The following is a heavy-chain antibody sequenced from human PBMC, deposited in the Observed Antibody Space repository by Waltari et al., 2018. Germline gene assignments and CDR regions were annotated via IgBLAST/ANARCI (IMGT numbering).Heavy chain of an antibody. D-gene: IGHD3-10*01. CDR2: INHSGST. CDR1: GGSFSGYY. Sequence: HLHHFFSLLFNPSYTLSLTCAVYGGSFSGYYWSWIRQPPGKGLEWIGEINHSGSTTYNPSRKSRVTISVDTSKNQFSLKLSSVTAADTAVYYCAWRGVLLWFGDLYNWFDPWGQGTLVTVSS. J-gene: IGHJ5*02. V-gene: IGHV4-34*01. CDR3: AWRGVLLWFGDLYNWFDP.